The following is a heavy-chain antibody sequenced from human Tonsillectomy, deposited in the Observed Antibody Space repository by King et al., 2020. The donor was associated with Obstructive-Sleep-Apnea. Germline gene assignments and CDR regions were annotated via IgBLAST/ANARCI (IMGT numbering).Heavy chain of an antibody. CDR3: ARDHVDTAMVARQYFDY. V-gene: IGHV4-30-4*07. CDR1: GGSINSGGYS. Sequence: QLQESGPGLVKPSQTLSLTCAVSGGSINSGGYSWSWIRQPPGKGLEWIGYIYYSGSTYYNPSLKSRVTISVDTSKNQFSLKLSSVTAADTAVYYCARDHVDTAMVARQYFDYWGQGTLVTVSS. J-gene: IGHJ4*02. CDR2: IYYSGST. D-gene: IGHD5-18*01.